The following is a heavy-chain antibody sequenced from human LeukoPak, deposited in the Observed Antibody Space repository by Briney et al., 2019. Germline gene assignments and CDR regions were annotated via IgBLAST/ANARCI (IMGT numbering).Heavy chain of an antibody. CDR2: IHADSGNT. Sequence: ASVKVSCKTSGYTFTRCAVHWVRQAPRQRLEWMGWIHADSGNTKYSQKLQGRVTIARDTSASTIYMEVSSLRFEDAAVYFCTIGLAGDWDAFDIWGLGTMVTVSS. CDR3: TIGLAGDWDAFDI. V-gene: IGHV1-3*01. CDR1: GYTFTRCA. J-gene: IGHJ3*02. D-gene: IGHD6-19*01.